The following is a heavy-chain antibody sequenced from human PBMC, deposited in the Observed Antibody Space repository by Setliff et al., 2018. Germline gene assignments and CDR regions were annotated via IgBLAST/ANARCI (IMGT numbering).Heavy chain of an antibody. J-gene: IGHJ6*03. D-gene: IGHD6-19*01. CDR1: GASISSGGYY. Sequence: SETLSLTCTVSGASISSGGYYWTWIRQSPGKGLEWIGEVHHAGSTSYNPSLKSRVTISVDTSKNQFSLKLSSVTAADTAVYYCARQQWLYYYYYYMDVWGKGTTVTVSS. V-gene: IGHV4-61*08. CDR3: ARQQWLYYYYYYMDV. CDR2: VHHAGST.